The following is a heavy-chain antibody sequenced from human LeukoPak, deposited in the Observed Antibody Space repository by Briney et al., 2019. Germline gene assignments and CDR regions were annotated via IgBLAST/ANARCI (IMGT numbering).Heavy chain of an antibody. V-gene: IGHV3-7*01. Sequence: GGSLRLSCAASGFIFSSYWMSWVRQAPGKGLEWVANIKQDGGEEHYVDSVKGRFTISRDNAKNSLYLQMNSLRAEDTAVYYCAREYGSGSSRRRFDPWGQGTLVTVSS. CDR3: AREYGSGSSRRRFDP. J-gene: IGHJ5*02. CDR1: GFIFSSYW. CDR2: IKQDGGEE. D-gene: IGHD3-10*01.